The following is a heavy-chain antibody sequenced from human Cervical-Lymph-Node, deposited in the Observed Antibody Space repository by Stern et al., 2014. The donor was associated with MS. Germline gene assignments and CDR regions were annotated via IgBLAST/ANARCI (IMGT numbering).Heavy chain of an antibody. Sequence: QVQLQQSGPGLVKPWQTLSLTCAISGDSVSSDSAGWNWIRQSPSRGREWLGRAYYRSKWYNDYAVAVKSRIIINRDTSKNQFSLQLNSVTPEDTAIYYCARDMGSSWTYAYYGMDVWGQGTTVTVSS. D-gene: IGHD6-13*01. CDR1: GDSVSSDSAG. J-gene: IGHJ6*02. CDR3: ARDMGSSWTYAYYGMDV. CDR2: AYYRSKWYN. V-gene: IGHV6-1*01.